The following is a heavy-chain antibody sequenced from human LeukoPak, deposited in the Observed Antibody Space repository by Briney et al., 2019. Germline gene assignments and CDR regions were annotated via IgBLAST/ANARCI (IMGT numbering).Heavy chain of an antibody. Sequence: GASLTLSCKASGYTFSSYGISWVRQAPGQGLEWMGRIIPILGIANYAQQFQGRITITADKSTSTAYMELSSLRSEDTAVYYCARDASGGSGSYYNEDYFDYWGQGTLVTVSS. CDR2: IIPILGIA. CDR1: GYTFSSYG. J-gene: IGHJ4*02. V-gene: IGHV1-69*04. D-gene: IGHD3-10*01. CDR3: ARDASGGSGSYYNEDYFDY.